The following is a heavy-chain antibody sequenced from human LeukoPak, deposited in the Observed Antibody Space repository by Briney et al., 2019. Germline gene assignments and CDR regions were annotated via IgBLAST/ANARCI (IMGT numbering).Heavy chain of an antibody. CDR1: GFTFRSYE. Sequence: PGGSLRLSCAASGFTFRSYEMSWVRQAPGKGLQWVSYTSSSGTTTLYADSVKGRFTISRDNAKNSLYLQMNSLRAEDTAVYYCARFSVVTGFDYWGQGALVTVSS. CDR2: TSSSGTTT. D-gene: IGHD4-23*01. CDR3: ARFSVVTGFDY. V-gene: IGHV3-48*03. J-gene: IGHJ4*02.